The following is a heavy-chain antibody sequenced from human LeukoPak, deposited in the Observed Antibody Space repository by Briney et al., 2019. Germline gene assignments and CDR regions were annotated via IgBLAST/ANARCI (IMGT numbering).Heavy chain of an antibody. CDR3: ARLIAEVGGGTNYFDT. J-gene: IGHJ4*02. CDR2: IYTSGST. D-gene: IGHD2-21*01. CDR1: GGSISSYY. Sequence: SETLSLTCTVSGGSISSYYWSWVRQPAGKGLEWIGRIYTSGSTNYNPSLKSRVIMSLDASKNQFSLRLTSVTAADTAVYYCARLIAEVGGGTNYFDTWGQGTLVTVSS. V-gene: IGHV4-4*07.